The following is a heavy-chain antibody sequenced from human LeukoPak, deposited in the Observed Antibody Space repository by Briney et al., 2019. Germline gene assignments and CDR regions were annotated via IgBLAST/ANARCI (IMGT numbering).Heavy chain of an antibody. Sequence: ASVKVSCKASGYTFTSYDINWVRQATGQGLEWMGWMNPNSGNTGYAQKFQGRVTMTRNTPISTAYMELSSLRSEDTAVYYCARSIRITMVRGTRQYYFDYWGQGTLVTVSS. CDR1: GYTFTSYD. J-gene: IGHJ4*02. V-gene: IGHV1-8*01. D-gene: IGHD3-10*01. CDR3: ARSIRITMVRGTRQYYFDY. CDR2: MNPNSGNT.